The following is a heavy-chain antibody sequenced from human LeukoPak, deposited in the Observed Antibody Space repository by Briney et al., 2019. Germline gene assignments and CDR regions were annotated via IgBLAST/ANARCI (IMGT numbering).Heavy chain of an antibody. D-gene: IGHD2-8*01. J-gene: IGHJ6*03. CDR2: ISSSGSTI. V-gene: IGHV3-48*03. CDR3: ARENGPYYYYYYMDV. Sequence: GGSLRLSCAASGFTFSSYEMNWVRQAPGKGLEWVSYISSSGSTIYYADSVKGRFTISRDNAKNTLYLQMNSLRAEDTAVYYCARENGPYYYYYYMDVWGKGTTVTVSS. CDR1: GFTFSSYE.